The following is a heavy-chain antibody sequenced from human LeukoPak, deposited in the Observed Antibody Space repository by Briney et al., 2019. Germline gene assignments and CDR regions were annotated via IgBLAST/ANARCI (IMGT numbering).Heavy chain of an antibody. Sequence: PGGSLRLSCAASGFSFSSFATSWVRQAPRKGLEWVSGISGSGGSTYYADSVKGRFTISRDNSKNTLFLQMISLRADDTAEYYCAKGQAIAVRCSSDYWGQGTPVTVSS. J-gene: IGHJ4*02. CDR1: GFSFSSFA. D-gene: IGHD6-6*01. CDR3: AKGQAIAVRCSSDY. CDR2: ISGSGGST. V-gene: IGHV3-23*01.